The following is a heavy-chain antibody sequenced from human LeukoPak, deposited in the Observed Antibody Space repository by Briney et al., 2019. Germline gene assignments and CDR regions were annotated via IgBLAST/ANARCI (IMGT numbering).Heavy chain of an antibody. Sequence: SETLSLTCTVSGYSISSGYYWGWIRQPPGKGLEWIGSIYHSGSTYYNPSLKSRVTISVDTSKNQFSLKLSSVTAADTAVYYCARSRRIAVAGTAMARYFDYWGQGTLVTVSS. J-gene: IGHJ4*02. CDR1: GYSISSGYY. D-gene: IGHD6-19*01. CDR3: ARSRRIAVAGTAMARYFDY. CDR2: IYHSGST. V-gene: IGHV4-38-2*02.